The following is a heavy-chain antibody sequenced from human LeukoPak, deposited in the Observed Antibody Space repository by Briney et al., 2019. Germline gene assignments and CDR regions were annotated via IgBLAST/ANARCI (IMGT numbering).Heavy chain of an antibody. CDR2: IRSKANSYAT. V-gene: IGHV3-73*01. CDR3: TRHTTAAAGIFDY. CDR1: GFTFSGSA. D-gene: IGHD6-13*01. Sequence: GGSLRLSCAASGFTFSGSAMHWVRQASGKGLEWVGRIRSKANSYATAYAASVKGRFTISRDDPKNTAYLQMNSLKTEDTAVYYCTRHTTAAAGIFDYWGQGTLVTVSS. J-gene: IGHJ4*02.